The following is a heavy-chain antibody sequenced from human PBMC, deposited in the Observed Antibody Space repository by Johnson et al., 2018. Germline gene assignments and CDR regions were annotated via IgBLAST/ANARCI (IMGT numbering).Heavy chain of an antibody. V-gene: IGHV3-21*03. Sequence: EVQLVETGGGLVKPGGSLRLSCAASVFTFSRYSMNWVRQAPGKGLEWVSSIYSDSSSIYYADSVKGRFTISRDNAKNSLSLQMNSLRAEDTAVYYCARTEYSSSSSAFDIWGQGTMVTFSS. CDR2: IYSDSSSI. D-gene: IGHD6-6*01. J-gene: IGHJ3*02. CDR1: VFTFSRYS. CDR3: ARTEYSSSSSAFDI.